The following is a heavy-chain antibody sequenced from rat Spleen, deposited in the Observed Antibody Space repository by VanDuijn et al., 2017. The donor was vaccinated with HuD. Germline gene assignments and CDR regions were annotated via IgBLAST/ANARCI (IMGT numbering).Heavy chain of an antibody. CDR3: ARAGYLRDWYFDF. Sequence: EVQLVESDGGLVRPGRSLKLSYATSGFTFTDFYMAWVRQAPTKGLEWVATISYDGNSIYYRDSVKGRFTISRDNAQSTLYLQMDSLRSEDTATYYCARAGYLRDWYFDFWGPGTMVTVSS. V-gene: IGHV5-29*01. D-gene: IGHD2-2*01. CDR1: GFTFTDFY. CDR2: ISYDGNSI. J-gene: IGHJ1*01.